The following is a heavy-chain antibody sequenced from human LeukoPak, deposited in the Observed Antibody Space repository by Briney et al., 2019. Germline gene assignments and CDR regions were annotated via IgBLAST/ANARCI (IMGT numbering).Heavy chain of an antibody. J-gene: IGHJ4*02. CDR1: GFTFSNAW. V-gene: IGHV3-15*01. D-gene: IGHD2-21*02. CDR2: IKSKTDGCTT. CDR3: TTRVRYCGGDCYPLDY. Sequence: GGSLRLSCAASGFTFSNAWMTWVRQTPGKGLEWVGRIKSKTDGCTTDYAAPVKVRFTISRDDSQNTLYLQMNSLKTDDTALYYCTTRVRYCGGDCYPLDYWGQGTLVTVSS.